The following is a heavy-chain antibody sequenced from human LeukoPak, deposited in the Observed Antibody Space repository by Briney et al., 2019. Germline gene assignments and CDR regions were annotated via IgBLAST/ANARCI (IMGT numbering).Heavy chain of an antibody. CDR2: IYYSGTT. V-gene: IGHV4-59*01. Sequence: SETLSLTCTVSGGSISSYYWSWIRQPPXXXXEWIGYIYYSGTTNYNPSLKSRVTISVDTSKNQFSLKLSSVTAADTAVYYCARGVYIAAAQYAYWGQGTLVTVSS. CDR1: GGSISSYY. J-gene: IGHJ4*02. D-gene: IGHD6-13*01. CDR3: ARGVYIAAAQYAY.